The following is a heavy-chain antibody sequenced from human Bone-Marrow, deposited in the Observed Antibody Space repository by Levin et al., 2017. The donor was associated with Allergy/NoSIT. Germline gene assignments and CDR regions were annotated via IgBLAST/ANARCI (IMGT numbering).Heavy chain of an antibody. CDR3: ARDGYNGIDY. CDR1: GGSIGTDY. D-gene: IGHD5-24*01. CDR2: NYHSGST. V-gene: IGHV4-59*01. J-gene: IGHJ4*02. Sequence: SPTLSLPCTVSGGSIGTDYWSWIRQPPGKGLEWIGYNYHSGSTKYNPSLESRVTMSVDTSKNQFSLKLSSVTAADTAVYHCARDGYNGIDYWGQGTLVTVSS.